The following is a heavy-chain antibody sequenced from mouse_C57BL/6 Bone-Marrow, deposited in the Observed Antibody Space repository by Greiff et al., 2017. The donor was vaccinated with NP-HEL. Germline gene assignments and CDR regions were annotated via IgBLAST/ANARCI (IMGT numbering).Heavy chain of an antibody. Sequence: VKLVESGGGLVKPGGSLKLSCAASGFTFSAYGMHWVRQAPEKGLEWVAYISSGSSTIYYADTVKGRFTISRDNAKNTLFLQMTSLGSEDTAMYYCARLGQDFDYWGQGTTLTVSS. CDR2: ISSGSSTI. V-gene: IGHV5-17*01. J-gene: IGHJ2*01. CDR3: ARLGQDFDY. D-gene: IGHD4-1*01. CDR1: GFTFSAYG.